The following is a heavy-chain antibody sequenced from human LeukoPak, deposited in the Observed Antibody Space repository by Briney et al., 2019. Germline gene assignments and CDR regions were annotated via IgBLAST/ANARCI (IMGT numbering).Heavy chain of an antibody. CDR3: ARDQRRRVVGATRVGFDY. D-gene: IGHD1-26*01. Sequence: GGSLRLSCAASGFTFSSFEMKWVRQAPGKGLEWVSYISSGGSTIYYADSVKGRFTISRDNAKNSLYLQMNSLRAEDTAVYYCARDQRRRVVGATRVGFDYWGQGTLVTVSS. CDR2: ISSGGSTI. J-gene: IGHJ4*02. V-gene: IGHV3-48*03. CDR1: GFTFSSFE.